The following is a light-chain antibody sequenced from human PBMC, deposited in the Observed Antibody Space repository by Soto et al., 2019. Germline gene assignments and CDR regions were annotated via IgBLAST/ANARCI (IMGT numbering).Light chain of an antibody. Sequence: EVVLTQSPATLSLSPGERATLSCRASQSVSNYLAWYQQKPGQAPRLLIYDASNRATGIPARFSGSGSGTDFTLTIRSLEPDDFAVYSCQQRSNWPPLTFGGGTKVEIK. J-gene: IGKJ4*01. CDR2: DAS. V-gene: IGKV3-11*01. CDR1: QSVSNY. CDR3: QQRSNWPPLT.